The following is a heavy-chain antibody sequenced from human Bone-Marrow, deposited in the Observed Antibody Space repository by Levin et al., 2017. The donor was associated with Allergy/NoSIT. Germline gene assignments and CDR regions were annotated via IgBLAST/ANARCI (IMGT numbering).Heavy chain of an antibody. J-gene: IGHJ4*02. CDR3: AREDTAMVIDY. V-gene: IGHV4-61*02. CDR2: IYTSGST. Sequence: SQTLSLTCTVSGGSISSGSYYWSWIRQPAGKGLEWIGRIYTSGSTNYNPSLKSRVTISVDTSKNQFSLKLSSVTAAETAVYYYAREDTAMVIDYWGQGTLVTVSS. D-gene: IGHD5-18*01. CDR1: GGSISSGSYY.